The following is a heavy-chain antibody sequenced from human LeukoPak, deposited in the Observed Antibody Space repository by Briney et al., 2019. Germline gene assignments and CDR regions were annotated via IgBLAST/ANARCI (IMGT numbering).Heavy chain of an antibody. CDR3: AKETDIVVVPAAIDFDY. D-gene: IGHD2-2*02. CDR1: GFTFSNYW. Sequence: GGSLRLSCAASGFTFSNYWIHWVRQAPGKGLVWVSRINPAGNYANYADSVKGRFTISRDNSKNTLYLQMNSLRAEDTAVYYCAKETDIVVVPAAIDFDYWGQGTLVTVSS. V-gene: IGHV3-74*01. CDR2: INPAGNYA. J-gene: IGHJ4*02.